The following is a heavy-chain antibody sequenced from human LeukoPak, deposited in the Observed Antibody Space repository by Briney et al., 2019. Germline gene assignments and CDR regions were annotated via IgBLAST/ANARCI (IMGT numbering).Heavy chain of an antibody. J-gene: IGHJ3*02. V-gene: IGHV3-21*01. CDR1: GFTFSSYS. CDR2: ISSSSSYI. D-gene: IGHD6-13*01. Sequence: PGVSLRLSCAASGFTFSSYSMNWVRQAPGKGLEWFSSISSSSSYIYYADSVKGRFTISRDNAKNSLYLQMNSLRAEDTAVYYCARDVGIATPGGAFDIWGQGTMVTVSS. CDR3: ARDVGIATPGGAFDI.